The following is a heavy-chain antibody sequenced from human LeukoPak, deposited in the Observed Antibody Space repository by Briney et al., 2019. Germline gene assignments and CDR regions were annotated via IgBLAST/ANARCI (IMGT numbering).Heavy chain of an antibody. Sequence: GGSLRFSCGASGFTFSSHAMTWVRQAPGKGLEWVSAISISGDTTYYADAVKGRFTISRDNSKNTVYLQMNSLRAEDTAVYYCANEIRPNDYWGQGTLVTVPS. CDR3: ANEIRPNDY. J-gene: IGHJ4*02. D-gene: IGHD4-17*01. CDR2: ISISGDTT. CDR1: GFTFSSHA. V-gene: IGHV3-23*01.